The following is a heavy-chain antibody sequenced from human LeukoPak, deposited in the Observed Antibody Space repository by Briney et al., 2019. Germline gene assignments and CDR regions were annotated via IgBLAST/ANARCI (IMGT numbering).Heavy chain of an antibody. CDR3: AKDGPSTSNYGMDV. Sequence: GRSLRLSCAASGFTFSSYGMHWVRQAPGKGLEWVAVISYDGSNKYYADSVKGRFTISRDNSKNTLYLQMNSLRAGDTAVYYCAKDGPSTSNYGMDVWGKGTTVTVSS. D-gene: IGHD2-2*01. V-gene: IGHV3-30*18. J-gene: IGHJ6*04. CDR1: GFTFSSYG. CDR2: ISYDGSNK.